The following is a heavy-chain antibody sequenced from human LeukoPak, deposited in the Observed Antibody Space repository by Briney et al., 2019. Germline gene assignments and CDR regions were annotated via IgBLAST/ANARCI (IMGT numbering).Heavy chain of an antibody. Sequence: PGGSLRLSCAASGFTFSSYWMSWVRQAPGKGLEWVANIKQDGSEKYYVDSVKGRFTISRDNAKNSLYLQMDSLRAEDTAVYYCARVGSCSSTSCYFAGYNWFDPWGQGTLVTVSS. CDR3: ARVGSCSSTSCYFAGYNWFDP. D-gene: IGHD2-2*01. J-gene: IGHJ5*02. CDR1: GFTFSSYW. CDR2: IKQDGSEK. V-gene: IGHV3-7*01.